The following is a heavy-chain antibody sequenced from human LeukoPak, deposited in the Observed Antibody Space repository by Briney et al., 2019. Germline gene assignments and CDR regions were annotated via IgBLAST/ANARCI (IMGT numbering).Heavy chain of an antibody. J-gene: IGHJ4*02. CDR2: IHYRGST. D-gene: IGHD5-12*01. CDR3: ARRGASFDY. Sequence: SETLSLTCTVFGGSISGYFWSWIRQPPGKGLEYIGYIHYRGSTFYHPSLKSRVTISVDTSKNQFSLKLSSVTAADTAVYYCARRGASFDYWGQGTLVTVSS. V-gene: IGHV4-59*08. CDR1: GGSISGYF.